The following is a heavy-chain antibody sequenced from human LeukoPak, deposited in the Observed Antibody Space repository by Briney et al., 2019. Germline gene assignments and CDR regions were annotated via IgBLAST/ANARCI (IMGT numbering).Heavy chain of an antibody. J-gene: IGHJ4*02. V-gene: IGHV4-59*01. Sequence: SETLSLTCTVFGGSISSYYWSWVRQPPGKGLEWIGYVSYSGSTDYNPSLKSRVIISIDTSKNQFSLRLRSVTAADTAVYYCARENDRYGRIDYWGQGSLVTVSS. CDR2: VSYSGST. CDR3: ARENDRYGRIDY. D-gene: IGHD5-18*01. CDR1: GGSISSYY.